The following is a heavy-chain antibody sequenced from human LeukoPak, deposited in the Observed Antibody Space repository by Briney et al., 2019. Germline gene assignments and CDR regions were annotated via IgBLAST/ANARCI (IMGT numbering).Heavy chain of an antibody. Sequence: SETLSLTCTVSGGSISSYYWSWIRQPPGKGLEWIGYIYYSGSTNYNPSLKSRVTISVDTSKNQFSLKLSSVTAADTAVYYCAGDLGLGEPPLMDVWGQGTTVTVSS. D-gene: IGHD3-10*01. CDR1: GGSISSYY. V-gene: IGHV4-59*12. CDR3: AGDLGLGEPPLMDV. CDR2: IYYSGST. J-gene: IGHJ6*02.